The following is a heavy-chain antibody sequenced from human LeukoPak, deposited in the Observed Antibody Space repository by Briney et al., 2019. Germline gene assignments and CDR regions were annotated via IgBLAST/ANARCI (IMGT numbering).Heavy chain of an antibody. CDR1: GGSISSGGYY. V-gene: IGHV4-31*03. Sequence: SQTLSLTCTVSGGSISSGGYYWSWVRQHPGTGLEWVGYIYYSGSTYYHPSLKSRVTISVDTSKTQFSLKLSSVTAADTAVYYCASRYCSGGSCYQPDAFDIWGQGTMVTVSS. J-gene: IGHJ3*02. CDR3: ASRYCSGGSCYQPDAFDI. D-gene: IGHD2-15*01. CDR2: IYYSGST.